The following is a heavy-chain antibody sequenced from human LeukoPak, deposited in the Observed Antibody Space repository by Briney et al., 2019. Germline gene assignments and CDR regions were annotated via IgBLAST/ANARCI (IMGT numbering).Heavy chain of an antibody. V-gene: IGHV4-34*01. CDR2: INHSGST. CDR3: ARVNVLRYFDWAGWSNWFDP. Sequence: SETLSLTCAVYGGSFSGYYWSWIRQPPGKGLEWIGEINHSGSTNYNPSLKSRVTISVDTSKNQFSLKLSSVTAADTAVYYCARVNVLRYFDWAGWSNWFDPWGQGTLVTVSS. D-gene: IGHD3-9*01. J-gene: IGHJ5*02. CDR1: GGSFSGYY.